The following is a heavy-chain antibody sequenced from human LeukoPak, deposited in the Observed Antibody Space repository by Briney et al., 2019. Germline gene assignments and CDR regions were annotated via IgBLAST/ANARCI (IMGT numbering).Heavy chain of an antibody. V-gene: IGHV1-69*04. D-gene: IGHD2-2*01. CDR3: ARVGGPHCSSTSCYVHYYYMDV. CDR2: IIPILGIA. Sequence: GASVKVSCKASGGTFSSYAISWVRQAPGQGLEWMGRIIPILGIANYAQKFQGRVTITADKSTSTAYMELSSLRSEDTAVYYCARVGGPHCSSTSCYVHYYYMDVWGKGTTVTVSS. CDR1: GGTFSSYA. J-gene: IGHJ6*03.